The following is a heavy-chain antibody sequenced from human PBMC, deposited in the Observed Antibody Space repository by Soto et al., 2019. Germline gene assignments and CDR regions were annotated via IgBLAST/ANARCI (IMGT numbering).Heavy chain of an antibody. V-gene: IGHV3-9*01. D-gene: IGHD6-13*01. Sequence: GGSLRLSCAASGFTFDDYAMHWVRQAPGKGLEWVSGISWNSGSIGYADSVKGRFTISRDNAKNSLYLQMNSLRAEDTALYYCAKEGSSWYIRQYNWFDPWGQGTLVTVSS. CDR3: AKEGSSWYIRQYNWFDP. CDR1: GFTFDDYA. CDR2: ISWNSGSI. J-gene: IGHJ5*02.